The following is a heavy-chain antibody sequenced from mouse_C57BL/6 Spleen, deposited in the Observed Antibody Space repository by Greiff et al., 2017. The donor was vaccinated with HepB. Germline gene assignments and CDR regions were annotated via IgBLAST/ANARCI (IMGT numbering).Heavy chain of an antibody. Sequence: EVKLVESEGGLVQPGSSMKLSCTASGFTFSDYYMAWVRQVPEKGLEWVANINYDGSSTYYLDSLKSRFIISRDNAKNILYLQMSSLKSEDTATYYCARAHYYGSSWGGSMDYWGQGTSVTVSS. CDR1: GFTFSDYY. D-gene: IGHD1-1*01. CDR3: ARAHYYGSSWGGSMDY. CDR2: INYDGSST. J-gene: IGHJ4*01. V-gene: IGHV5-16*01.